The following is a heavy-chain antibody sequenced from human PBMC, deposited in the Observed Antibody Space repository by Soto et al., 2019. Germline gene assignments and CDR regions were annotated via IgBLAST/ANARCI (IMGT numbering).Heavy chain of an antibody. J-gene: IGHJ4*02. CDR2: IIPILGIA. D-gene: IGHD6-19*01. V-gene: IGHV1-69*02. CDR3: ARAPLGSSGLFDY. CDR1: GGTFSSYT. Sequence: ASVKVSCKASGGTFSSYTISWVRQAPGQGLEWMGRIIPILGIANYAQKFQGRVTITADKSTSTAYMELSSLRSEDTAVYYCARAPLGSSGLFDYWGQGTLVTVSS.